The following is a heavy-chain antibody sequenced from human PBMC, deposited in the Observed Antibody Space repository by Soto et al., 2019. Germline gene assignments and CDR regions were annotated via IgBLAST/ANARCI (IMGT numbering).Heavy chain of an antibody. CDR2: AYYRSKWYI. CDR1: GDSVSSDSAA. D-gene: IGHD6-19*01. Sequence: TLSLTCAISGDSVSSDSAAWNWIRQSPSRGLEWLGRAYYRSKWYIEYAPSVNSRITINPDTSKNQLSLQLISVNPEDTAVYYCVRSRVFIAVTSVTNYYYYYGMDVCGQGTTVTVSS. CDR3: VRSRVFIAVTSVTNYYYYYGMDV. V-gene: IGHV6-1*01. J-gene: IGHJ6*02.